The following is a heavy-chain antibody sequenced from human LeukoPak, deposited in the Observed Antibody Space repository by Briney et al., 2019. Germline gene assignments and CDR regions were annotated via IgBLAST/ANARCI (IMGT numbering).Heavy chain of an antibody. CDR1: GGSISSGCYY. CDR3: ARAGTAARRGFDY. V-gene: IGHV4-31*03. D-gene: IGHD6-25*01. Sequence: SETLSLTCPVSGGSISSGCYYWGWIRQHPGKGREWMRYIYYSASTYYNPSLTSRVTISVDTSKNQFSLKLNSVTAADTAVYYCARAGTAARRGFDYWGQGTLVTVSS. CDR2: IYYSAST. J-gene: IGHJ4*02.